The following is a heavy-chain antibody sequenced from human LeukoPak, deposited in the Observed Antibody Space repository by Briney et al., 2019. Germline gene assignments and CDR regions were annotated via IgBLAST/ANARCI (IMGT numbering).Heavy chain of an antibody. CDR2: ISSSSYI. D-gene: IGHD6-13*01. CDR3: ARAAYSSSWYDY. V-gene: IGHV3-21*01. CDR1: GFTFSSYS. J-gene: IGHJ4*02. Sequence: GGSLRLSCAASGFTFSSYSMNWVRQAPGKGLEWVSSISSSSYIYYADSVKGRFTISRDNAKNSLYLQMNSLRAEDTAVYYCARAAYSSSWYDYWGQGTLVTVSS.